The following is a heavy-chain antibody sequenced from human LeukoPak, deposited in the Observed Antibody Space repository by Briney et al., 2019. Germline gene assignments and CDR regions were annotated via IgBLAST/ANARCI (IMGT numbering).Heavy chain of an antibody. Sequence: GGSLRLSCAASGFTFSSYEMNWVRQAPGKGLEWVSYINSRGSTIYYADSVKGRFTISRDNAKNSLYLQMNSLRAEDTAVYYCARGGIYRVPRAFDIWGQGTMVTVSS. CDR2: INSRGSTI. V-gene: IGHV3-48*03. J-gene: IGHJ3*02. CDR3: ARGGIYRVPRAFDI. D-gene: IGHD2-2*02. CDR1: GFTFSSYE.